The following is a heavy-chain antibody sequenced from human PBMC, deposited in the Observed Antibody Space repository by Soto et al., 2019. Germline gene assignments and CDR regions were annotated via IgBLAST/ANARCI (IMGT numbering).Heavy chain of an antibody. CDR1: GGTFNNYA. CDR3: ATQQQLTTFEW. J-gene: IGHJ4*02. Sequence: QVQLVQSGAEVKKPGSSVKVSCKASGGTFNNYAISWVRQAPGQGLEWMGGIVPIFNTSHFAEKFQGRLTLTADKSTSTAFMELIGLRSDDTAVYFCATQQQLTTFEWWGQGPLVSVSS. D-gene: IGHD6-13*01. V-gene: IGHV1-69*06. CDR2: IVPIFNTS.